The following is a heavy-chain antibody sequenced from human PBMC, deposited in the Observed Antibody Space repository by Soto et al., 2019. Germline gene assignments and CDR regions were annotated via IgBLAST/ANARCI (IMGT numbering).Heavy chain of an antibody. J-gene: IGHJ6*01. CDR2: ISPIFGTA. CDR3: ARVIVVLPAAIIPPYSQLGV. D-gene: IGHD2-2*02. V-gene: IGHV1-69*13. Sequence: PVKVSCKASGGTFSSYANSWVRQPPGQGLEWKRGISPIFGTANYAQKFQGRVTTTAGASKSTAYRERSRLRCDDTAVYYFARVIVVLPAAIIPPYSQLGVWGQGTTVTV. CDR1: GGTFSSYA.